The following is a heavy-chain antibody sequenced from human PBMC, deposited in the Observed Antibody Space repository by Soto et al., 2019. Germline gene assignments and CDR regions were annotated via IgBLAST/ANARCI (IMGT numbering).Heavy chain of an antibody. CDR1: GGSISSSSYY. CDR3: ARQEAYYYYGMDV. V-gene: IGHV4-39*01. CDR2: IYYSGST. J-gene: IGHJ6*02. Sequence: QLQLQESGPGLVKPSETLSLTCTVSGGSISSSSYYWGWIRQPPGKGLEWIGSIYYSGSTYYNPSPKSRVTISVDTSKNQFSLKLSSVTAADTAVYYCARQEAYYYYGMDVWGQGTTVTVSS.